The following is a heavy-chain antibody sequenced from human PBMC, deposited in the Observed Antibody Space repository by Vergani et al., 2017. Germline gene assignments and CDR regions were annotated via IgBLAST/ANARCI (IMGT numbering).Heavy chain of an antibody. V-gene: IGHV1-2*02. CDR1: GFTFSGYY. CDR3: ARDTRGGEWSGGY. J-gene: IGHJ4*02. CDR2: VNPNSGGT. D-gene: IGHD3-16*01. Sequence: QVQLVQSGPEVKKPGASVKVSCKTSGFTFSGYYIHWVRQAPGQGLEWMGWVNPNSGGTNYAQKFQGRVTMTRDTSINTAYMELNRLKSDDTAMYYCARDTRGGEWSGGYWGQGTLVTVSS.